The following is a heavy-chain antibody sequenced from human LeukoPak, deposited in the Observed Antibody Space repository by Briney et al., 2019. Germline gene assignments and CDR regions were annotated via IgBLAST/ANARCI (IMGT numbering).Heavy chain of an antibody. D-gene: IGHD6-6*01. CDR2: ISYDGSNK. Sequence: PGGSLRLSCAASGFTFITYWMHWVRQAPGKGLEWVAVISYDGSNKYYVDSVKGRFTIYIDNSKNTLYLQMNSLRAEDTAVYYCARGSSSSTHYFDYWGQGTLVTVSS. V-gene: IGHV3-30*03. CDR1: GFTFITYW. CDR3: ARGSSSSTHYFDY. J-gene: IGHJ4*02.